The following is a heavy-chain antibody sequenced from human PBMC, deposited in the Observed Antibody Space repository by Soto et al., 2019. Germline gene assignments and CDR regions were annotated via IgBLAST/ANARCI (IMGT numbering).Heavy chain of an antibody. V-gene: IGHV1-46*01. D-gene: IGHD3-16*01. CDR2: INPSGGST. J-gene: IGHJ4*02. CDR3: ARVMMLTATDD. Sequence: ASVKVSCKAFGYTFTSYNMHWVRQAPGQGLEWMGIINPSGGSTNYAQKFQGRVTMTRDTSTSTVYMELSSLRYEDTAVDYCARVMMLTATDDWGQGTLVTVSS. CDR1: GYTFTSYN.